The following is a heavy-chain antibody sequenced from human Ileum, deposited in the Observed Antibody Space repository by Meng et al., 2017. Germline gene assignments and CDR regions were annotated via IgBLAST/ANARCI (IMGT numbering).Heavy chain of an antibody. Sequence: QVQRQESGPGLVKPSVTLSLTCTVSGGSISGFYWSWIRQPPGQGLEWIGFISYSGTTNYNPSLKSRVTISVDTSKNQFSLKLSSVTAADTAVYYCARFRSGSYSDYWGQGTLVTVSS. CDR2: ISYSGTT. J-gene: IGHJ4*02. V-gene: IGHV4-59*01. D-gene: IGHD1-26*01. CDR1: GGSISGFY. CDR3: ARFRSGSYSDY.